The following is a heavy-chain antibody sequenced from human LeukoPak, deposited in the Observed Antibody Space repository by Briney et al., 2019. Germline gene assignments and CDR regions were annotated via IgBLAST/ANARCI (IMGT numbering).Heavy chain of an antibody. J-gene: IGHJ5*02. CDR1: GYTFTSYG. CDR2: ISAYNGNT. V-gene: IGHV1-18*01. D-gene: IGHD1-26*01. CDR3: VRDLKRSRARWENLGFDP. Sequence: ASVKVSCKASGYTFTSYGISWVRQAPGQGLEWMGLISAYNGNTNYAQRLQGRVTMTTDTSTSTAYMELRSLRSDGTVVYYCVRDLKRSRARWENLGFDPWGQGTLVTVSS.